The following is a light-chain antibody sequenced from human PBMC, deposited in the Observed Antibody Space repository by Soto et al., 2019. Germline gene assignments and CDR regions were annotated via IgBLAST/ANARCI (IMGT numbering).Light chain of an antibody. CDR3: QTWGTGDVV. CDR2: LNSDGSH. V-gene: IGLV4-69*01. J-gene: IGLJ2*01. Sequence: QLVLTQSPSASASLGASVKLTCTLSSGHSSYAIAWHQQQPEKGPRYLMKLNSDGSHSKGDGIPDRFSGSSSGAERYLTISSLQSEDEADYYCQTWGTGDVVVGGGTKVTVL. CDR1: SGHSSYA.